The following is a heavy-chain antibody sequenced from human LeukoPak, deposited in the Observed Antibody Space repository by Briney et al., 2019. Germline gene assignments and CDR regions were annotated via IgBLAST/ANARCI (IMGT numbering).Heavy chain of an antibody. CDR1: GHTLSDLS. CDR2: INPNSGGT. V-gene: IGHV1-2*02. CDR3: ATGYKDYYYMDV. J-gene: IGHJ6*03. Sequence: ASVKVSCKVSGHTLSDLSMHWVRQAPGKGLEWMGWINPNSGGTNYAQKFQGRVTMTRDTSISTAYMELSRLRSDDTAVYYCATGYKDYYYMDVWGKGTTVTVSS. D-gene: IGHD2-2*02.